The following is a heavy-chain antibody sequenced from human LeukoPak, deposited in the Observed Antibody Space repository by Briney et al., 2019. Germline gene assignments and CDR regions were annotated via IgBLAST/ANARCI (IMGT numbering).Heavy chain of an antibody. Sequence: ASVKVSCKASGYTFTGYYMHWVRQAPGQGLEWMGWINPNSGGTNYAQKFQGRVTMTRDTSISTAYMELSRLRSDDTPVYYCARFRAGATYYYYYMDVWGKGTTVTVSS. CDR3: ARFRAGATYYYYYMDV. CDR1: GYTFTGYY. D-gene: IGHD1-26*01. CDR2: INPNSGGT. V-gene: IGHV1-2*02. J-gene: IGHJ6*03.